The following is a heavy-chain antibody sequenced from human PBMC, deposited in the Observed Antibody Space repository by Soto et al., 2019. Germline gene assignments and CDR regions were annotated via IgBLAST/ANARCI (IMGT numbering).Heavy chain of an antibody. V-gene: IGHV3-30-3*01. J-gene: IGHJ3*02. CDR2: ISYDGSNK. CDR3: ARESYYYDSSGPGVAFDI. Sequence: QVQLVESGGGVVQPGRSLRLSCAASGFTFSSYAMHWVRQAPGKGLEWVAVISYDGSNKYYADSVKGRFTISRDNSKNTLYLQMNSLRAEDTAVYYCARESYYYDSSGPGVAFDIWGQGTMVTVSS. D-gene: IGHD3-22*01. CDR1: GFTFSSYA.